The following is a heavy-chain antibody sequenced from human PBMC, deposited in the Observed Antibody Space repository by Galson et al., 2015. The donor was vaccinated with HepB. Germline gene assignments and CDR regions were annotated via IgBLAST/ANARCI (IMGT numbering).Heavy chain of an antibody. J-gene: IGHJ4*02. V-gene: IGHV1-3*01. D-gene: IGHD4-17*01. CDR1: GYTFTRSA. Sequence: SVKVSCKASGYTFTRSAIHWVRQAPGQRPEWMGWINADNGNTRYSQKFQGRVTFTRDTSANIAYVEVGSLRSEDTAVYYCAREEYDDYVGPFDYWGQGTLVTVSS. CDR2: INADNGNT. CDR3: AREEYDDYVGPFDY.